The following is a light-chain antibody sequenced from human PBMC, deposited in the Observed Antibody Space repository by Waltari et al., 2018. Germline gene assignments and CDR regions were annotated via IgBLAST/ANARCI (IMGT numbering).Light chain of an antibody. Sequence: QLVLTQSPSASASLGASVKLTCTLSSGHSSNVIAWLLEQPGKGPRYLMKVNSDGSHSKGDEIPDRFSGSSSGAERYLTISSLQSEDEADYYCQTGGHDTWVFGGGTKLTVL. CDR2: VNSDGSH. CDR1: SGHSSNV. CDR3: QTGGHDTWV. J-gene: IGLJ3*02. V-gene: IGLV4-69*01.